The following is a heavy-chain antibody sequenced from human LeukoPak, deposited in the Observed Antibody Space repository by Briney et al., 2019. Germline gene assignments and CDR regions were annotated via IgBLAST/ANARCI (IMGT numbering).Heavy chain of an antibody. V-gene: IGHV4-34*01. CDR2: INHSGST. CDR3: ARVASEGGMDV. CDR1: GGSFSGYY. Sequence: SETLSLTCAVYGGSFSGYYWSWIRQPPGKGLEWIGEINHSGSTNYNPSLKSRVSISLDRSKNQFSLSLSSLTAADTAVYYCARVASEGGMDVWGQGTTVIVSS. J-gene: IGHJ6*02.